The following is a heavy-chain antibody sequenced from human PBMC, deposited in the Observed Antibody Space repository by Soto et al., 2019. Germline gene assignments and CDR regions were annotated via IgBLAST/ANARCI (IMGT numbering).Heavy chain of an antibody. CDR1: GFIFKSYG. CDR2: ISGSGDHT. V-gene: IGHV3-23*04. CDR3: AKSVNDYSTYYFNY. D-gene: IGHD4-4*01. Sequence: EVELVESGGGLVQPGGSLRLSCAASGFIFKSYGMNWVRQAPGKGLEWISYISGSGDHTYYAQSVQGRFTISRDNSKDTLSVQMNSLRAEDTAVYFCAKSVNDYSTYYFNYWGQGILVTGSS. J-gene: IGHJ4*02.